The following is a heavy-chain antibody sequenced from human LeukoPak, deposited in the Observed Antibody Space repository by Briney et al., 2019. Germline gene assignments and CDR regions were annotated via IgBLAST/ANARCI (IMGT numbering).Heavy chain of an antibody. CDR3: ANVGSTNWHYAFPI. Sequence: GGSLRLSCAASGFTFSSYWMHWVRQAPGRGLVWVSRINSDGSSTSYADSVKGRFTISRDNSKNTLYLQLNSLRAEDTAVYSCANVGSTNWHYAFPIWGQGTTVTVSS. CDR2: INSDGSST. D-gene: IGHD1-26*01. V-gene: IGHV3-74*01. CDR1: GFTFSSYW. J-gene: IGHJ3*02.